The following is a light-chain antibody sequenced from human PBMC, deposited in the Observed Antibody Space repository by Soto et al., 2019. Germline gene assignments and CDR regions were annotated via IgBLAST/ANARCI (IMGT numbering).Light chain of an antibody. V-gene: IGKV3-15*01. J-gene: IGKJ1*01. CDR3: QQYGTSGT. Sequence: EILMTQYPATLSVSPGERATLSWRASRSVRSNLAWYQQKPGQAPRLLISGASTRATGITDRLSGSASGTEFTLTISRLEPEDFAVYYCQQYGTSGTFGQGTKVDIK. CDR2: GAS. CDR1: RSVRSN.